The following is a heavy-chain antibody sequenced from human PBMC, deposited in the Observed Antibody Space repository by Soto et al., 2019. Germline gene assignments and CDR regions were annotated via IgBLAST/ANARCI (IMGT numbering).Heavy chain of an antibody. Sequence: ASVKVSCKASGYTFTSYGISWVRQAPGQGLEWMGWISAYNGNTNYAQKLQGRVTMTTDTSTSTAYMELRSLRSDDTAVYYCAREMSDFWSGFLGAFDIWGQGTMVT. J-gene: IGHJ3*02. V-gene: IGHV1-18*01. CDR1: GYTFTSYG. CDR3: AREMSDFWSGFLGAFDI. D-gene: IGHD3-3*01. CDR2: ISAYNGNT.